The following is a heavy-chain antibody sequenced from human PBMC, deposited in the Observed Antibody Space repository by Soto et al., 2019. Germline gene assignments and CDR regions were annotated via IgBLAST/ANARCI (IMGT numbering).Heavy chain of an antibody. D-gene: IGHD3-10*01. Sequence: QLLESGPGLVKPSETLSLTCTVSGGSISSSSYYWGWIRQPPEKGLEWIGSIYYSGSTYYNPSLKSRVTISVDTSKNQFSLKLSSVTAADTAVYYCASSPWAYGSGSPYYMDVWGKGTTVTVSS. CDR2: IYYSGST. CDR1: GGSISSSSYY. J-gene: IGHJ6*03. CDR3: ASSPWAYGSGSPYYMDV. V-gene: IGHV4-39*01.